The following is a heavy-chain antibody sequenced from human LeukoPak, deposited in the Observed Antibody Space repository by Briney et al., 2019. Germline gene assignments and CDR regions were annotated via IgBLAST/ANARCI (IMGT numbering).Heavy chain of an antibody. CDR1: GYSISSGYY. D-gene: IGHD2/OR15-2a*01. V-gene: IGHV4-38-2*02. J-gene: IGHJ3*02. CDR2: IYARGST. CDR3: ARDSHAYFDAFDI. Sequence: SETLSLTCTVSGYSISSGYYWGWIRQPAGKGLEWIGRIYARGSTNYNPSLKSRVTISVDTSKSQFSLKLSSVSAADTAVYFCARDSHAYFDAFDIWGQGTMVTVSS.